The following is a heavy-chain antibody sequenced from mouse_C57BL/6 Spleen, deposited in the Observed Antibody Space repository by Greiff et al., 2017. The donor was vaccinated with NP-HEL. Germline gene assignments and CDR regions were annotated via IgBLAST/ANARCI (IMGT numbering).Heavy chain of an antibody. V-gene: IGHV2-2*01. Sequence: VQLQQSGPGLVQPSQSLSITCTVSGFSLTSYGVHWVRQSPGKGLEWLGVIWSGGSTDYNAAFISRLSISKDNSKSHVFFKMNSLQADYTAIYYCAKLLGSYYYAMDYWGQGTSVTVSS. CDR3: AKLLGSYYYAMDY. CDR2: IWSGGST. CDR1: GFSLTSYG. J-gene: IGHJ4*01. D-gene: IGHD1-1*01.